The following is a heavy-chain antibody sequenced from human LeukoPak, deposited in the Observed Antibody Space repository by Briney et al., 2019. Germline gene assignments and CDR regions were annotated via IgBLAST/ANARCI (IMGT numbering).Heavy chain of an antibody. CDR2: ISSSSSYI. V-gene: IGHV3-21*06. J-gene: IGHJ5*02. Sequence: GGSLRLSCAASGFTFSSYSMNWVRQAPGKGLGWVSSISSSSSYIYYADSVKGRFTISRDIAKNSLYLQMNSLRAEDTAVYYCARDTGGRGWFDPWGQGTLVTVSS. CDR1: GFTFSSYS. CDR3: ARDTGGRGWFDP. D-gene: IGHD2-8*02.